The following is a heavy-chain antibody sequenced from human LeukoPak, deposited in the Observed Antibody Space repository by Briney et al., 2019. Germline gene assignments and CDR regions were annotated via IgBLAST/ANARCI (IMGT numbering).Heavy chain of an antibody. CDR1: GFTFSTYW. D-gene: IGHD6-19*01. CDR2: IYSSGSA. V-gene: IGHV3-53*01. J-gene: IGHJ4*02. CDR3: ARGPYSSGWYGLDY. Sequence: SGGSLRLSCAASGFTFSTYWMHWVRQAPGKGLEWVSVIYSSGSAYYADSVKGRFTISRDDSKNTLYLQMNSLRAEDTAVYYCARGPYSSGWYGLDYWGQGTLVTVSS.